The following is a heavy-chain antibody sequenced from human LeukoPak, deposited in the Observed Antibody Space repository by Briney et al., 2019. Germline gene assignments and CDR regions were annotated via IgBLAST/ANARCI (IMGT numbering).Heavy chain of an antibody. Sequence: GGSLRLSCAASGFTFSSYWMHWVRQAQGKGLVWVSRINSDGRSTSYADSVKGRFTISRDNAKNTLYLQMNGLRAEDTAVYYCARGLSPAAAGVNYWGQGTLVTVSS. CDR3: ARGLSPAAAGVNY. V-gene: IGHV3-74*01. CDR2: INSDGRST. D-gene: IGHD6-13*01. CDR1: GFTFSSYW. J-gene: IGHJ4*02.